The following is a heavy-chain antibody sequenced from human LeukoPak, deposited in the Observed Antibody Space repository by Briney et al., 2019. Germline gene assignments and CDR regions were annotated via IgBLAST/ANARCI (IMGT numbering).Heavy chain of an antibody. CDR2: ITSSSSYI. J-gene: IGHJ4*02. Sequence: PGGSLRLSCAASGFTFSSYTMNWVRQAPGKGLEWVSSITSSSSYIYYADSVKGRFTISRDNAKNSLSLQMNSLRAEDTAVYYCARDNLTLGDYGVHFWDYWGQGTLVTVSS. D-gene: IGHD3-3*02. V-gene: IGHV3-21*01. CDR1: GFTFSSYT. CDR3: ARDNLTLGDYGVHFWDY.